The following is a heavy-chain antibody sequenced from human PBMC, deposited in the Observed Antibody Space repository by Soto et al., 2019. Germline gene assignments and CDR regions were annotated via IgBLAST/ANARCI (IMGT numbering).Heavy chain of an antibody. D-gene: IGHD3-22*01. CDR3: ARGRPHYDSSGYYYRYYFDY. CDR1: GGSFSGYY. V-gene: IGHV4-34*01. J-gene: IGHJ4*02. CDR2: INHSGST. Sequence: QVQLQQWGAGLLKPSETLSLTCAVYGGSFSGYYWSWIRQPPGKGLEWIGEINHSGSTNYNPSLKSRVTKSVDTSKNQFSLKLSSVNAADTAVYYCARGRPHYDSSGYYYRYYFDYWGQGTLVTVSS.